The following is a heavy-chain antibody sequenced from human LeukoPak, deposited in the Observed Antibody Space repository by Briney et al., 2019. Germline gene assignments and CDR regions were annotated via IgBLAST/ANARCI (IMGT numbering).Heavy chain of an antibody. V-gene: IGHV4-39*07. D-gene: IGHD3-22*01. CDR3: ARVEYFDSSGYYTFDY. CDR2: IHHSGST. J-gene: IGHJ4*02. Sequence: SETLSLTCTVSGDSFSSPSLPWAWIRQPPGKGPEWIGSIHHSGSTYYNPSLKSRVTISVDTSNNQFSLKLSSVTAADTAVYYCARVEYFDSSGYYTFDYWGQGTLVTVSS. CDR1: GDSFSSPSLP.